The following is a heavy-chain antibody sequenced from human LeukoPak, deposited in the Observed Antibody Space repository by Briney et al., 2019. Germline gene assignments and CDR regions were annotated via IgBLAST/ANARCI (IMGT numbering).Heavy chain of an antibody. V-gene: IGHV1-24*01. Sequence: ASVKVSCKVSGYTLTELSMHWVRQAPGKGLEWMGGFDPEDGETIYAQKFQGRATMTEDTSTDTAYMELSSLRSEDTAVYYCATAEVLPAMIVVAPNYWGQGTLSPSPQ. J-gene: IGHJ4*02. D-gene: IGHD3-22*01. CDR2: FDPEDGET. CDR3: ATAEVLPAMIVVAPNY. CDR1: GYTLTELS.